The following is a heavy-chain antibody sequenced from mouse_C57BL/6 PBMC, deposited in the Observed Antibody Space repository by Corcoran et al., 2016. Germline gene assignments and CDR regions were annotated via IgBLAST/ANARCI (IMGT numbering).Heavy chain of an antibody. CDR2: INPNNGGT. V-gene: IGHV1-26*01. J-gene: IGHJ3*01. CDR3: AREDSNYVLFAY. CDR1: GYTFTDYY. D-gene: IGHD2-5*01. Sequence: EVQLQQSGPELVKPGASVKISCKASGYTFTDYYMNWVKQSHGKSLEWIGDINPNNGGTSYNQKFKGKATLTVDKSSSTAYMELRSLTSEDSAVYYCAREDSNYVLFAYWGQGTLVTVSA.